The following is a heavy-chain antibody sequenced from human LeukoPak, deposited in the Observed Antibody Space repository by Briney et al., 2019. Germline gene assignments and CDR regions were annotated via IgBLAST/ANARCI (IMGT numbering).Heavy chain of an antibody. Sequence: PGGSLRLSCAASGFTFSDNFMSWIRQAPGKGLEWVSYISSSGSTRDYADSVKGRFTISRDNVKNPLYLQMNSLRAEDTAVYYCAKGPGEASNSARFDPWGQGTLVTVSS. J-gene: IGHJ5*02. CDR3: AKGPGEASNSARFDP. CDR2: ISSSGSTR. V-gene: IGHV3-11*01. CDR1: GFTFSDNF. D-gene: IGHD3-10*01.